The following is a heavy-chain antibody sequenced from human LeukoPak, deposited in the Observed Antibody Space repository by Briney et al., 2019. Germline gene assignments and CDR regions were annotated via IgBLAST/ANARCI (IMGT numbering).Heavy chain of an antibody. CDR1: GLTFSSYW. CDR3: AIRRGYTFGDDF. D-gene: IGHD5-18*01. V-gene: IGHV3-74*03. J-gene: IGHJ4*02. CDR2: IHSDGSST. Sequence: PGGSLRLSCAASGLTFSSYWMFWVRQAPGKGLVWVSRIHSDGSSTAYADSVKGRLTISRDSAKNTLYLQMNTLRGEDTAVYYCAIRRGYTFGDDFWGQGTLVTVSS.